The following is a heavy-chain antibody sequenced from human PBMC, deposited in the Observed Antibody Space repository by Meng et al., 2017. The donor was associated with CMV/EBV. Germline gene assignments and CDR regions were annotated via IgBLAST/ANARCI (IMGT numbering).Heavy chain of an antibody. CDR2: IIPIFGTA. V-gene: IGHV1-69*05. D-gene: IGHD3-22*01. J-gene: IGHJ6*02. CDR3: ARGGHPYYYDNYGMDV. CDR1: GGTFSSYA. Sequence: SVKVSCKASGGTFSSYAISWVRQAPGQGLEWMGGIIPIFGTANYAQKFQGRVTITTDESTSTAYMELSSLRSEDTAVYYCARGGHPYYYDNYGMDVWGQGTTVTVS.